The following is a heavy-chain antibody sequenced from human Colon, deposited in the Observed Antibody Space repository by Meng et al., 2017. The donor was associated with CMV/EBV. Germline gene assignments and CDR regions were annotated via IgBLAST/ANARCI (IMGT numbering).Heavy chain of an antibody. Sequence: ASVKVSCKASGYTFTSYDINWVRQATGQGLEWMGWMNPNSGNTGYAQKFQGRVTMTRNTSISTAYMELRSLRSDDTAVYYCVRSLDDASGQFRDYWGQGTPVTVSS. CDR3: VRSLDDASGQFRDY. V-gene: IGHV1-8*01. CDR2: MNPNSGNT. J-gene: IGHJ4*02. D-gene: IGHD3-3*01. CDR1: GYTFTSYD.